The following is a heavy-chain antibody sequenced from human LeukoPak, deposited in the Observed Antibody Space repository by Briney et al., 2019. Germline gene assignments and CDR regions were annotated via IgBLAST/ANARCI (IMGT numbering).Heavy chain of an antibody. CDR3: ASTSGYSDAFDI. D-gene: IGHD2-2*03. V-gene: IGHV1-69*13. J-gene: IGHJ3*02. CDR1: GGTFSSYA. Sequence: GASVKVSCKASGGTFSSYAISWVRQAPGQWLEWMGGIIPIFGTANYAQKFQGRVTITADESTSTAYMELSSLRSEDTAVYYCASTSGYSDAFDIWGQGTMVTVSS. CDR2: IIPIFGTA.